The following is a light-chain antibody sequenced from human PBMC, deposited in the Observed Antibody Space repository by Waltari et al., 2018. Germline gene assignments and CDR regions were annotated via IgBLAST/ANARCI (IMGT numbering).Light chain of an antibody. Sequence: QSVLTQPPSVSGAPGQRVTISCTGSRSNIAAGYAVQRYQQLPGTAPKLLIYDNTNLPSGVPDSFPGSQTSTSASLALTGIQAEDEADYYCQSYDGSLTAYVFGTETKVPVL. J-gene: IGLJ1*01. CDR3: QSYDGSLTAYV. CDR2: DNT. CDR1: RSNIAAGYA. V-gene: IGLV1-40*01.